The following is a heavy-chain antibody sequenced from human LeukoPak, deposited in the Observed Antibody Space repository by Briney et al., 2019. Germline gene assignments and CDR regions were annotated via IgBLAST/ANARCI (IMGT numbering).Heavy chain of an antibody. J-gene: IGHJ5*02. CDR3: ARCQYSSSWYYWFDP. Sequence: SETLSLTCTVSGGSISSYYWSWIRQPAGKGLEWIGRIYTSGSTNYNPSLKSRVTMSVDTSKNQFSLKLSSVTAADTAVYYCARCQYSSSWYYWFDPWGQGTLVTVSP. V-gene: IGHV4-4*07. CDR2: IYTSGST. CDR1: GGSISSYY. D-gene: IGHD6-13*01.